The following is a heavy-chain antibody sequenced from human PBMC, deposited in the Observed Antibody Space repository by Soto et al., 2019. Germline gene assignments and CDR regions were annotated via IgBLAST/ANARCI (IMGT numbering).Heavy chain of an antibody. J-gene: IGHJ6*02. Sequence: SETLSLTCTVSGGSVSSGSYYWSRIRQPPGKGLEWIGYIYYSGSTNYNPSLKSRVTISVDTSKNQFSLKLSSVTAADTAVYYCARDRSSSSWYGDSYYYGMDVWGQGTTVTVSS. V-gene: IGHV4-61*01. CDR1: GGSVSSGSYY. D-gene: IGHD6-13*01. CDR3: ARDRSSSSWYGDSYYYGMDV. CDR2: IYYSGST.